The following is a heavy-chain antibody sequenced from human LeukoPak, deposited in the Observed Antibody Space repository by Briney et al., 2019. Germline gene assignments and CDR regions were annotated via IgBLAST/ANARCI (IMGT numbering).Heavy chain of an antibody. Sequence: GSLRLSCTASGFTVSGNYMSWVRQAPGKGLEWVSLIYSGGSTYYADSVMGRFVISSGDSKKTLHFLMNSMTAEETAVYHCGSRPHGDFPDFDYWGQGTLVPVPS. CDR3: GSRPHGDFPDFDY. V-gene: IGHV3-66*01. D-gene: IGHD4-17*01. CDR1: GFTVSGNY. CDR2: IYSGGST. J-gene: IGHJ4*02.